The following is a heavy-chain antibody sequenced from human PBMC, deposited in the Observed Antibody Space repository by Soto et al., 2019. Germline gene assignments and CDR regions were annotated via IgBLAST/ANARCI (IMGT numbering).Heavy chain of an antibody. D-gene: IGHD6-6*01. CDR3: ARAMRPSSSIAARRLDY. CDR1: GGSFSGYY. J-gene: IGHJ4*02. Sequence: QVQLQQWGAGLLKPSETLSLTCAVYGGSFSGYYWSWIRQPPGKGLEWIGEINHSGSTNYNPSLKSRVTKSVATSKNQFSLKLSSVTAADTAVYYCARAMRPSSSIAARRLDYWGQGTLVTVSS. CDR2: INHSGST. V-gene: IGHV4-34*01.